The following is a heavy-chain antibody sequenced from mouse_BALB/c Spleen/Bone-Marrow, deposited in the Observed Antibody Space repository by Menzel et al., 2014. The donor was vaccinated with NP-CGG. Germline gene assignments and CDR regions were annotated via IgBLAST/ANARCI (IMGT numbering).Heavy chain of an antibody. D-gene: IGHD1-1*01. CDR2: ISTYSGNT. V-gene: IGHV1-67*01. Sequence: QAQLKESGPELVRPGVSVKLSCKGSGYTFTAYAMHWVKQSHAKSLEWIGLISTYSGNTHYNQNFKGKATMTVDKSSSTAYMELARLTSEDSAIYYCARNFYGSSYFDYWGQGTTLTVSS. CDR1: GYTFTAYA. J-gene: IGHJ2*01. CDR3: ARNFYGSSYFDY.